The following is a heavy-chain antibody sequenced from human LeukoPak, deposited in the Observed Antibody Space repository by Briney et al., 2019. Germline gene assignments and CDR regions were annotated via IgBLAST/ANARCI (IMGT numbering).Heavy chain of an antibody. CDR3: VSSPPPAIYYDSSGYNYFDY. J-gene: IGHJ4*02. D-gene: IGHD3-22*01. CDR1: AFTVDDYG. CDR2: INWNGGST. V-gene: IGHV3-20*04. Sequence: PGGSLRLSCAASAFTVDDYGMSWVRQAPGKGLEWVSGINWNGGSTGYADSVKGRFTISRDNAKNSLYLQMNSLRAEDTALYYCVSSPPPAIYYDSSGYNYFDYWGQGTLVTVSS.